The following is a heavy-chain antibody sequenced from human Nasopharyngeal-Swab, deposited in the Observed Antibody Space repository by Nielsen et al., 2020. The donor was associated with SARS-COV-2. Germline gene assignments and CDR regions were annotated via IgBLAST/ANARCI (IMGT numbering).Heavy chain of an antibody. J-gene: IGHJ3*02. Sequence: SETLSLTCAVSGGSISSGGYSWSWIRQPPGKGLEWIGYIYHSGSTYYSPSLKSRVTISVDRSKNQFSLKLSSVTAADTAVYYCARGGGRRAFDIWGQGTMVTVSS. V-gene: IGHV4-30-2*01. D-gene: IGHD3-16*01. CDR2: IYHSGST. CDR3: ARGGGRRAFDI. CDR1: GGSISSGGYS.